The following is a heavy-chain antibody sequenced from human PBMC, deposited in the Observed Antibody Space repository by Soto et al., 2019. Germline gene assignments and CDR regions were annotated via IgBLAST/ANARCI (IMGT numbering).Heavy chain of an antibody. CDR2: SSGYDGRT. V-gene: IGHV1-18*01. CDR1: GYTFTRYG. D-gene: IGHD2-21*02. CDR3: AREGDVPYYYYGMDV. Sequence: QVHLVQSGAEVKKPGASVKVSCKTSGYTFTRYGISWVRQAPGQGREWMRWSSGYDGRTNFARKVQDRVTMTTDTSTSTVYMELRSLSSDDTAVYYCAREGDVPYYYYGMDVWGQGTTVTVSS. J-gene: IGHJ6*02.